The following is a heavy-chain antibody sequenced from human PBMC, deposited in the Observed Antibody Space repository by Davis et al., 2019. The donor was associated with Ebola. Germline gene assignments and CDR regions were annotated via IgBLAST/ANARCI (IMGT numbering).Heavy chain of an antibody. D-gene: IGHD4-17*01. CDR3: ARDTYGDYSLDN. CDR1: GFTFSTYS. V-gene: IGHV3-21*01. CDR2: ISSSSYI. J-gene: IGHJ4*02. Sequence: GESLKISCAASGFTFSTYSMNWVRQAPGKGLEWVSSISSSSYIYYADSVKGRFTISRDNAKNSLYLQMNSLRAEDTAVYYCARDTYGDYSLDNWGQGTLVTVSS.